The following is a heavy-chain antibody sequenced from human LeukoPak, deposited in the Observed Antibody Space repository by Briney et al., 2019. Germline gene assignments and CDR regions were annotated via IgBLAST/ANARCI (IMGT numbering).Heavy chain of an antibody. CDR2: ICGDGEKT. J-gene: IGHJ4*02. D-gene: IGHD3-22*01. CDR1: GFSFRNYA. Sequence: GGSLRLSCAASGFSFRNYAMNWVRQAPGKGLVWVSTICGDGEKTYYADSVKGRFTISRDNSKNTLYLQMNSLRAEDTAVYYCARESLSYDSSGYYYEGADIDYWGQGTLVTVSS. CDR3: ARESLSYDSSGYYYEGADIDY. V-gene: IGHV3-23*01.